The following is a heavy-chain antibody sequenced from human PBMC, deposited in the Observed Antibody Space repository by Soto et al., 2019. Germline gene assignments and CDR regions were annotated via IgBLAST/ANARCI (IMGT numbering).Heavy chain of an antibody. CDR1: GYTFTGYY. D-gene: IGHD3-10*01. V-gene: IGHV1-2*04. Sequence: ASVKVSCKASGYTFTGYYTHWVRQAPGQGLEWMGWINPNSGGTNYAQKFQGWVTMTRDTSISTAYMELSRLRSDDTAVYYCARSFLLGWFGELRGRNWFDPWGQGTLVTVSS. CDR3: ARSFLLGWFGELRGRNWFDP. J-gene: IGHJ5*02. CDR2: INPNSGGT.